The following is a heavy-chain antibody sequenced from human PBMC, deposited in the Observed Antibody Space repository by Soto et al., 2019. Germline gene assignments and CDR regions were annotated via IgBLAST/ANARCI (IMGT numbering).Heavy chain of an antibody. V-gene: IGHV3-74*02. D-gene: IGHD2-15*01. CDR3: ARGDCVGGTCYSLAGSFYYYMDV. Sequence: EVQLVESGGGLVQPGGSLRLSCAASGFTFSNYWMYWVRLAPGKGLEWVSRINSDGSVSSHADSVRGRLTISRDNVKNTLYLHMDSLRAEDTAVYFCARGDCVGGTCYSLAGSFYYYMDVWGKGTTVTVFS. CDR1: GFTFSNYW. CDR2: INSDGSVS. J-gene: IGHJ6*03.